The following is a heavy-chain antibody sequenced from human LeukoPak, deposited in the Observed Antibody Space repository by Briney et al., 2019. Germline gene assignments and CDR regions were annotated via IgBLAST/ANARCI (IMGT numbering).Heavy chain of an antibody. CDR2: IKYDGSNK. V-gene: IGHV3-33*01. CDR3: ARVGTDFGDYFDY. D-gene: IGHD4-17*01. Sequence: PGRSLRLSCAASGFTFSNYDMHWVRQAPGKGLEWVAIIKYDGSNKHYADFVKGRFTISRDNSKNTLYLQMNSLRAEDTAVYYCARVGTDFGDYFDYWGQGTLVTVSS. J-gene: IGHJ4*02. CDR1: GFTFSNYD.